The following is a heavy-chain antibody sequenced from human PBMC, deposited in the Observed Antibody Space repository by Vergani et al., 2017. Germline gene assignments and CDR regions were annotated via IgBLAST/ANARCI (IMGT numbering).Heavy chain of an antibody. Sequence: QLQESGSGLVKPSQTLSLTCAVSGDSITNGGFSWNWIRQPPGKGPEWIGYIFPSGNSDYNPSRKNRVSISLDKSKNQFSLWVNSVTAADTDVYFCARASLRALVGYYYYMDVWGKGKTVVVSS. CDR3: ARASLRALVGYYYYMDV. CDR2: IFPSGNS. V-gene: IGHV4-30-2*01. D-gene: IGHD3-16*02. J-gene: IGHJ6*03. CDR1: GDSITNGGFS.